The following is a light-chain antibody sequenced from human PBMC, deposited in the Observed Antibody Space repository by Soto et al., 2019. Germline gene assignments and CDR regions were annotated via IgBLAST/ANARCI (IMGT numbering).Light chain of an antibody. J-gene: IGKJ1*01. Sequence: EIVLTQSPCTRSLSPGERATLSCRASQSVSNNYLAWYQQKPGQAPRLLIYGASNRATGIPDRFSGSGSGTEFTLTISSLQSEDFAVDYCQQYNNWPRTFGQATKVDI. CDR2: GAS. CDR3: QQYNNWPRT. V-gene: IGKV3D-15*01. CDR1: QSVSNN.